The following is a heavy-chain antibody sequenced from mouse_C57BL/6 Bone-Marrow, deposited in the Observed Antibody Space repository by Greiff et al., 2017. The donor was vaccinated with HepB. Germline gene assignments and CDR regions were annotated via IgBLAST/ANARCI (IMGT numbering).Heavy chain of an antibody. Sequence: QVQLQQPGAELVKPGASVKVSCKASGYTFTSYWMHWVKQRPGQGLEWIGRIHPSDSDTNYNQKFKGKATLTVDKYSSTAYMQRSSLTSEDSAVYYCAISYYYGSSRYFDVWGTGTTVTVSS. CDR1: GYTFTSYW. V-gene: IGHV1-74*01. CDR3: AISYYYGSSRYFDV. J-gene: IGHJ1*03. D-gene: IGHD1-1*01. CDR2: IHPSDSDT.